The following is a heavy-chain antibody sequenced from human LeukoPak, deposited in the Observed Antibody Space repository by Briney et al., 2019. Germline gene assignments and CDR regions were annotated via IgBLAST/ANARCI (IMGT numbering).Heavy chain of an antibody. CDR1: GFTFSDYS. D-gene: IGHD6-19*01. Sequence: GGSLRLSCAASGFTFSDYSMHWVRQAPGKGLEWVSSISSGSTYKYSADSLKGRFTISRDNAKNSLYLQMNSLRAEDSAVYYCTRGPTLIGVAGTWPLDYWGQGTLVTVFS. CDR3: TRGPTLIGVAGTWPLDY. J-gene: IGHJ4*02. V-gene: IGHV3-21*01. CDR2: ISSGSTYK.